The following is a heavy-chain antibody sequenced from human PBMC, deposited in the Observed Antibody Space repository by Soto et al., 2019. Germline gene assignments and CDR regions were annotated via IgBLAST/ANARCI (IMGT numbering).Heavy chain of an antibody. V-gene: IGHV3-48*01. CDR2: ISSRSSTI. Sequence: EVQLVESGGGLIQPGGSLRLSCETSGFTFSGYGMKWVRQAPGKGLEWISQISSRSSTIYYADSVRGRFIISRDNTRNSLYLQTNSLRAEDTAVYYWVRDRGVPLGTRVRTYMDGWGKGTTVTVSS. CDR3: VRDRGVPLGTRVRTYMDG. D-gene: IGHD2-8*01. CDR1: GFTFSGYG. J-gene: IGHJ6*03.